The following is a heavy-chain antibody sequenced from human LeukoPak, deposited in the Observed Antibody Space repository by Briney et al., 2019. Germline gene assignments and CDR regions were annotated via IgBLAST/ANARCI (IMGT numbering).Heavy chain of an antibody. Sequence: ASVKVSCKASGYTFTAYYIHWVRQAPGQGLEWMGWINAGNGNTKYSQEFQGRVTITRDTSASTAYMELSSLRSEDTAVYYCARGRFTMVRGVYNWFDPWGQGTLVTVSS. CDR1: GYTFTAYY. CDR3: ARGRFTMVRGVYNWFDP. D-gene: IGHD3-10*01. CDR2: INAGNGNT. J-gene: IGHJ5*02. V-gene: IGHV1/OR15-3*02.